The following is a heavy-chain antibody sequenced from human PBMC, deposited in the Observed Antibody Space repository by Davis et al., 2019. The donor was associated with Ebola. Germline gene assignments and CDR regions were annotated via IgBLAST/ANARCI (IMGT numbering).Heavy chain of an antibody. CDR2: ISAYNGNT. Sequence: ASVKVSCKASGYTFTSYGISWVRQAPGQGLEWMGWISAYNGNTNYAQKLQCRVTMTTDTSTSTAYMELRSLRSEDTAVYYCASCYSSVLPNVWGQGTTVTVSS. V-gene: IGHV1-18*01. CDR3: ASCYSSVLPNV. CDR1: GYTFTSYG. D-gene: IGHD6-19*01. J-gene: IGHJ6*02.